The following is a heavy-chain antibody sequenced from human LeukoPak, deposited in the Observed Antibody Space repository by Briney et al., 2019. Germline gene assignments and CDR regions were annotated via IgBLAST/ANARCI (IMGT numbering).Heavy chain of an antibody. CDR3: ARWAVAVNWFDP. Sequence: PSETLSLTCAVYGGSFSGYYWSWIRQPPGKGLEWIGEINHSGSTNYNPSLKSRVTISVDTSKNQFSLKLSSVTAADTAVYHCARWAVAVNWFDPWGQGTLVTVSS. V-gene: IGHV4-34*01. CDR2: INHSGST. J-gene: IGHJ5*02. D-gene: IGHD6-19*01. CDR1: GGSFSGYY.